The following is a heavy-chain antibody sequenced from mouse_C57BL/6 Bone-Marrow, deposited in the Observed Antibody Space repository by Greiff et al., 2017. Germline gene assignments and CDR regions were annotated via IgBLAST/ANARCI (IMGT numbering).Heavy chain of an antibody. CDR1: GYTFTSYW. CDR3: ARDYYGSSFWFAY. J-gene: IGHJ3*01. CDR2: IDPSDSYT. V-gene: IGHV1-69*01. Sequence: QVQLQQSGAELVMPGASVKLSCKASGYTFTSYWMHWVKQRPGQGLEWIGEIDPSDSYTNYNQKFKGKSTLPVDKSSSTAYMQLSSLTSEDSAVYYCARDYYGSSFWFAYWGQGTLVTVSA. D-gene: IGHD1-1*01.